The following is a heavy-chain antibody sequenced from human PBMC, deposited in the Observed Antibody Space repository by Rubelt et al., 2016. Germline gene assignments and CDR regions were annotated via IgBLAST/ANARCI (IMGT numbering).Heavy chain of an antibody. CDR2: VNDSGTT. CDR1: GESFSGYY. CDR3: ARRLCSNTGCFTVDY. J-gene: IGHJ4*02. Sequence: QVQLRQWGAGLLKPSETLSLACAVYGESFSGYYWTWIRQTQGKGLEWIGEVNDSGTTHYNASLKSRVRISVDTSKNKFSLKWTFGTAADTAVDYCARRLCSNTGCFTVDYWGPGNLVTVSS. D-gene: IGHD2-8*02. V-gene: IGHV4-34*01.